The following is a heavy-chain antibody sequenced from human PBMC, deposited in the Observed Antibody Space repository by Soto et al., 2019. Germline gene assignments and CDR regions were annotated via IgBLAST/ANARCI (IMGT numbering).Heavy chain of an antibody. CDR2: ISSSSSYI. CDR3: ACSSTRLLSFGWFDP. J-gene: IGHJ5*02. V-gene: IGHV3-21*01. Sequence: PGGSLRLSCAASGFTFSSYSMNWVRQAPGKGLEWVSSISSSSSYIYYADSVKGRFTISRDNAKNSLYLQMNSLRAEDTAVYYCACSSTRLLSFGWFDPWGQRTLVTVSS. D-gene: IGHD2-2*01. CDR1: GFTFSSYS.